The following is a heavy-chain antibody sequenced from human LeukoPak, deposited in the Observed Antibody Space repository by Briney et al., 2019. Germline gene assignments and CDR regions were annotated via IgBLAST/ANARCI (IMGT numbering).Heavy chain of an antibody. CDR3: ARSHYDILTGYLYYFDY. J-gene: IGHJ4*02. CDR2: ISSSSSYI. Sequence: PGGSLRLSCAASGFTFSSYSMNWVRQAPGKGLEWVLSISSSSSYIYYADSVKGRFTISRDNAKNSLYLQMNSLRAEDTAVYYCARSHYDILTGYLYYFDYWGQGTLVTVSS. V-gene: IGHV3-21*01. CDR1: GFTFSSYS. D-gene: IGHD3-9*01.